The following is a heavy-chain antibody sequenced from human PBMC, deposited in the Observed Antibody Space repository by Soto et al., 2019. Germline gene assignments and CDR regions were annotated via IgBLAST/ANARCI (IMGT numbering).Heavy chain of an antibody. Sequence: LRLSCAASGFTFTSYAMSWVRQAPGKGLEWVSVISVNGGSTYYADSVKGRFTISRDNSKNTLYLQMNSLRAEDTAVYYCAKDRAGSRWFDPWGQGTLVTVSS. V-gene: IGHV3-23*01. CDR1: GFTFTSYA. CDR3: AKDRAGSRWFDP. J-gene: IGHJ5*02. D-gene: IGHD6-19*01. CDR2: ISVNGGST.